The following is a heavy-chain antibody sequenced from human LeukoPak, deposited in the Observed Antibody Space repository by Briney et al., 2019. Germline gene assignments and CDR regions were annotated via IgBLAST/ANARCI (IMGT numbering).Heavy chain of an antibody. CDR3: ARAGAPTIYRPSWFDP. CDR2: ISSSGSTI. CDR1: GFTFSDYY. J-gene: IGHJ5*02. Sequence: GGSLRLSCAASGFTFSDYYMSWIRQAPGKGLEWVSYISSSGSTIYYADSVKGRFTISRDNAKNSLYLQMNSLRAGDTAVYYCARAGAPTIYRPSWFDPWGQGTLVTVSS. V-gene: IGHV3-11*01. D-gene: IGHD1-26*01.